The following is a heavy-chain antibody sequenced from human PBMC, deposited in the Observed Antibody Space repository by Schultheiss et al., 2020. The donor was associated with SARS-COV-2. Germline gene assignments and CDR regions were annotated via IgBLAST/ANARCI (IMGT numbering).Heavy chain of an antibody. J-gene: IGHJ4*02. D-gene: IGHD3-22*01. CDR3: AKGYDSSGYYYFDY. Sequence: GGSLRLSCVASGFTFGNTWMSWVRQAPGKGLEWVSGISWNSGSIGYADSVKGRFTISRDNAKNSLYLQMNSLRAEDTALYYCAKGYDSSGYYYFDYWGQGTLVTVSS. CDR1: GFTFGNTW. CDR2: ISWNSGSI. V-gene: IGHV3-9*01.